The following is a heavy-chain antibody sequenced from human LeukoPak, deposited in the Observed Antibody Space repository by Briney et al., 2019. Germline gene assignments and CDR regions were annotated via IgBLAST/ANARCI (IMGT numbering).Heavy chain of an antibody. CDR3: AKAPIAGAILDFDY. Sequence: GGSLRLSCAASGFTVSSNYMSWVRQAPGKGLQWVSIIYAGGSTYYADSVKGRFTISRDNSKNTLYLQMNSLRAEDTAVYYCAKAPIAGAILDFDYWGQGTLVTVSS. J-gene: IGHJ4*02. CDR2: IYAGGST. D-gene: IGHD3-16*02. V-gene: IGHV3-53*01. CDR1: GFTVSSNY.